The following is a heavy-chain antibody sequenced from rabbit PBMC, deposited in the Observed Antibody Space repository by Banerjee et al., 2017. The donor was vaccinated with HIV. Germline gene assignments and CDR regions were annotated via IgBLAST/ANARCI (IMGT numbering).Heavy chain of an antibody. J-gene: IGHJ6*01. CDR2: ILADSSGST. CDR3: ARRPLIYGGASYDL. Sequence: QSLEEYGGDLVKHGASLTLTCTASGIDFSSYYYIYWVRQAPGKGLEWIACILADSSGSTWCASWATGRFTISKTSSTTVTLQMTCLTAARTATYFCARRPLIYGGASYDLWGPGTLVTVS. D-gene: IGHD8-1*01. V-gene: IGHV1S40*01. CDR1: GIDFSSYYY.